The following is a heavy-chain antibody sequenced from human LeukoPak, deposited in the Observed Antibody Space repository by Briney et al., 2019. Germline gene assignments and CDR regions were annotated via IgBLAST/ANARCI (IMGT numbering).Heavy chain of an antibody. D-gene: IGHD5-18*01. V-gene: IGHV3-21*01. CDR2: ISSSSSYI. CDR1: GFTFSSYS. J-gene: IGHJ4*02. CDR3: AREPYSYGPHFDY. Sequence: GGSLRLSCAASGFTFSSYSMNWVRQAPGKGLEWVSSISSSSSYIYYADSVKGRSTISRDNAKNSLYLQMNSLRAEDTAVYYCAREPYSYGPHFDYWGQGTLVTVSS.